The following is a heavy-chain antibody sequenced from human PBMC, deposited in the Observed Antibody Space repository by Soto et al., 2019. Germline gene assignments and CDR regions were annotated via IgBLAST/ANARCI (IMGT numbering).Heavy chain of an antibody. Sequence: GASVKVSCKASGYTFTNYGISWVRQAPGQGLEWMGWISAYNGNTNYAQKLQGRLTMTTDTSTSTAYMELGSLRSDDTAVYYCARDTSYSGSPQNWFDSWGQGTLVTVSS. CDR3: ARDTSYSGSPQNWFDS. D-gene: IGHD1-26*01. CDR1: GYTFTNYG. CDR2: ISAYNGNT. V-gene: IGHV1-18*01. J-gene: IGHJ5*01.